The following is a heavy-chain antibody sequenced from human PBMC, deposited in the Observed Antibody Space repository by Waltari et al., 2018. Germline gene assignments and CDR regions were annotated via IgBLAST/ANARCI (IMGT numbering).Heavy chain of an antibody. J-gene: IGHJ3*02. D-gene: IGHD1-1*01. CDR3: ATGDNYIDPSGAFDI. V-gene: IGHV3-30-3*01. CDR2: ISYDGRDQ. Sequence: QVQLVQSGGGVVQPGKSLRLSCVAAGLTFSDYAMHWVRQAPGKGLEWVSIISYDGRDQYYADSVKGRFTISRDSSNKTLYLQMNSLRGEDTALYYCATGDNYIDPSGAFDIWGQGTMVTVSS. CDR1: GLTFSDYA.